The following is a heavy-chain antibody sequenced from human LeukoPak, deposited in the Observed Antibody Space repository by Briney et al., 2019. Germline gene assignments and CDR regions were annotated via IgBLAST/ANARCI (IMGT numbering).Heavy chain of an antibody. V-gene: IGHV4-61*02. Sequence: TSETLSLTCTVSGGSISSGSYYWSWIRQPAGKGLEWIGRIYTSGSTNCNPSLKSRVTISVDTSKNQFSLKLSSVTAADTAVYYCARSTDYSKYYYYYYMDVWGKGTTVTVSS. J-gene: IGHJ6*03. CDR3: ARSTDYSKYYYYYYMDV. D-gene: IGHD4-11*01. CDR2: IYTSGST. CDR1: GGSISSGSYY.